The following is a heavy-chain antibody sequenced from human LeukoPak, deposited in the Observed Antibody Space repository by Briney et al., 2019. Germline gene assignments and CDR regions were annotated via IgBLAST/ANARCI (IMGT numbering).Heavy chain of an antibody. CDR3: ARDERERPMTTRLVVLAADY. V-gene: IGHV3-21*01. CDR1: GFTFSSYS. J-gene: IGHJ4*02. Sequence: GGSLRLSCAASGFTFSSYSMNWVRQAPGKGLEWVSSISSSSSYIYYADSVKGRFTISRDNAKNSLYLQMNSLRAEDTAVYYCARDERERPMTTRLVVLAADYWGQGTLVTVSS. D-gene: IGHD4-17*01. CDR2: ISSSSSYI.